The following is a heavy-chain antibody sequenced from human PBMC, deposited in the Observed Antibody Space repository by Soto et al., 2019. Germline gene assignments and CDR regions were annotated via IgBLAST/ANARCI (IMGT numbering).Heavy chain of an antibody. Sequence: GGSLRLSCAASGFSFSTYAMTWVRQAPGKGLEWVSVVSGSGDTSYYAESVKDRFTISRDNSKNTLYLEMNSLRGDDTAVYYCAKVYGSGSRPYYYGMDVWGQGTTVTVSS. D-gene: IGHD2-15*01. CDR1: GFSFSTYA. V-gene: IGHV3-23*01. J-gene: IGHJ6*02. CDR2: VSGSGDTS. CDR3: AKVYGSGSRPYYYGMDV.